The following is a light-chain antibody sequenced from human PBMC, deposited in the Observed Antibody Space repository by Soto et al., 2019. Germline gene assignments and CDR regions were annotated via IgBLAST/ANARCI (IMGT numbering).Light chain of an antibody. V-gene: IGKV1-39*01. CDR1: QGISHY. Sequence: DIQLTQSPSSLSASVGDEVTITCRASQGISHYLTWYQQKPGRAPTLLIYGVSTLQSGVPSRFSGGGSGTDFTLTISNLELEDFATYYCQHSYDAQCTFGGGTRVEIK. CDR3: QHSYDAQCT. CDR2: GVS. J-gene: IGKJ4*01.